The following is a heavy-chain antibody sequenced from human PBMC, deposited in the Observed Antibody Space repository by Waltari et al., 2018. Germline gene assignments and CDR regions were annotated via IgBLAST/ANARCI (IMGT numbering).Heavy chain of an antibody. J-gene: IGHJ4*02. D-gene: IGHD2-2*02. CDR3: AREVVPAAIEEDY. CDR1: GYTFTSYY. Sequence: QVQLVQSGAEVRKPGASVKGSCKASGYTFTSYYMHWVRQAPGQGLEWMGRINPSSGTTNYVQKLQDIVTMTKDTSTSTVYMERSSLTSDDTAGYYCAREVVPAAIEEDYWGQGTLVTVSS. CDR2: INPSSGTT. V-gene: IGHV1-46*04.